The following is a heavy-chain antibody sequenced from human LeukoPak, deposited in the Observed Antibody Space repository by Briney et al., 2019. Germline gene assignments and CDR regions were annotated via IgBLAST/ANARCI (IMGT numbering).Heavy chain of an antibody. V-gene: IGHV3-23*01. D-gene: IGHD1-26*01. CDR2: ISANGGDT. Sequence: PGGSLRLSCAASGFTFDDYAMHWVRQAPGKGLEWVSVISANGGDTFYADSVKGRFTISRDNYKNTLYLQMNSLRVEDTAVYYCAKGRTLVGGSTRSYDYWGQGTLVTVSS. CDR3: AKGRTLVGGSTRSYDY. J-gene: IGHJ4*02. CDR1: GFTFDDYA.